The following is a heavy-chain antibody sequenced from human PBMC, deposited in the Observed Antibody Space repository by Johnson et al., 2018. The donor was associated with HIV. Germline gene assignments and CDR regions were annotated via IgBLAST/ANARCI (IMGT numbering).Heavy chain of an antibody. CDR3: AKDRDLNYDFWSGGDCYPDGFDI. J-gene: IGHJ3*02. D-gene: IGHD3-3*01. V-gene: IGHV3-30-3*01. CDR2: ISYDGSNE. CDR1: GFAFSSFA. Sequence: QVQVVESGGGLIQPGGSLRLSCAASGFAFSSFAVHWVRQAPGKGLEWVAVISYDGSNEYFADSVKGRFTISRDNSKNTLYLQMNSLRAEDTAVYYCAKDRDLNYDFWSGGDCYPDGFDIWGQGTMVTVSS.